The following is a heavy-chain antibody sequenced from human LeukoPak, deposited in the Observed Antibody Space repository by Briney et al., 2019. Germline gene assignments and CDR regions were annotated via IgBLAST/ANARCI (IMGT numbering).Heavy chain of an antibody. Sequence: ASVKVSCKASGYTFTGYYMHWVRQAPGQGLEWMGWINPSSGGTNYAQKFQGRVTMTRDTSISTAYMELSRLRSDDTAVYYCARDSLGYCSGGSCYSSDYWGQGTLVTVSS. D-gene: IGHD2-15*01. CDR2: INPSSGGT. CDR1: GYTFTGYY. CDR3: ARDSLGYCSGGSCYSSDY. V-gene: IGHV1-2*02. J-gene: IGHJ4*02.